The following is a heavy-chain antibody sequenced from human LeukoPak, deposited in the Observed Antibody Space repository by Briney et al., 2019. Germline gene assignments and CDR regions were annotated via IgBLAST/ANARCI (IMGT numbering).Heavy chain of an antibody. Sequence: PSETLSLTCTVSGVSITSYYWSWIRQPPGKGLEWIGYIYTSGSTNYNPSLKSRVTISVDTSKNQFSLKLSSVTAADTAVYYCARLYSYGSNFDYWGQGTLVTVSS. J-gene: IGHJ4*02. CDR1: GVSITSYY. D-gene: IGHD5-18*01. CDR3: ARLYSYGSNFDY. V-gene: IGHV4-4*09. CDR2: IYTSGST.